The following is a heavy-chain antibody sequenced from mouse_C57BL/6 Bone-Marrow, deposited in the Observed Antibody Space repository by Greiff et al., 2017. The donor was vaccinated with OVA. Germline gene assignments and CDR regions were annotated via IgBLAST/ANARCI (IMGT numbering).Heavy chain of an antibody. D-gene: IGHD1-1*01. V-gene: IGHV1-59*01. CDR3: AREGYDYYGWYFDV. CDR2: IDPSDSYT. J-gene: IGHJ1*03. CDR1: GYTFTSYW. Sequence: QVQLQQPGAELVRPGTSVKLSCKASGYTFTSYWMHWVKQRPGQGLEWIGVIDPSDSYTNYNQKFKGKATLTVDTSSSTAYMQLSSLTSEYSAVYYCAREGYDYYGWYFDVWGTGTTVTVSS.